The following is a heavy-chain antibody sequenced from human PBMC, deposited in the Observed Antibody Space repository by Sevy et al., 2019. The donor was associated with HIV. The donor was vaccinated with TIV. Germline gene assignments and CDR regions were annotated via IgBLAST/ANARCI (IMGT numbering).Heavy chain of an antibody. D-gene: IGHD4-17*01. Sequence: GGSLRLSCAASGFTFSGSAMHWVRQASGKGLEWVGRIRSKANSYATAYAASVKGRFTISRDDSKNTAYLQMNSLKTEDTAVYYCTRPRYSTVTTRGLGAFDIWGQATMVTVSS. CDR1: GFTFSGSA. CDR2: IRSKANSYAT. J-gene: IGHJ3*02. V-gene: IGHV3-73*01. CDR3: TRPRYSTVTTRGLGAFDI.